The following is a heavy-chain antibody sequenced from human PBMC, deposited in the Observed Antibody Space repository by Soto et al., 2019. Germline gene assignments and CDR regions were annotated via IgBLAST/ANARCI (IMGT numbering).Heavy chain of an antibody. Sequence: QVQLVQSGAEVKKPGASVKVSCKASGYTFTSYAMHWVRQAPGQRLEWMGWINAGNGNTKYSQKFQGRVTITRDTSASTAHMELSSLRSEDTAVYYCARASSSSHPKLDYWGQGTLVTVSS. CDR2: INAGNGNT. J-gene: IGHJ4*02. D-gene: IGHD6-6*01. CDR3: ARASSSSHPKLDY. V-gene: IGHV1-3*01. CDR1: GYTFTSYA.